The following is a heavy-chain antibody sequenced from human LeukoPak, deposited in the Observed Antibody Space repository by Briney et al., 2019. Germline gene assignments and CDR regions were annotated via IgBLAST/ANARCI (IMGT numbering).Heavy chain of an antibody. CDR2: IYYSGST. CDR1: GGSISSYY. CDR3: ARQRYDSSGYYLFDY. J-gene: IGHJ4*02. Sequence: SETLSLTCTVSGGSISSYYWSWIRQPPGKGLEWIGYIYYSGSTNYNPSLKSRVTISVDTSKNQFSLKLSSVTAADTAVYYCARQRYDSSGYYLFDYWGQGTLVTVSS. D-gene: IGHD3-22*01. V-gene: IGHV4-59*08.